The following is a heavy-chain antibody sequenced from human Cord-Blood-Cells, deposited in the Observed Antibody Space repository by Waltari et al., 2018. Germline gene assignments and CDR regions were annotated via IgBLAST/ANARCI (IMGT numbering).Heavy chain of an antibody. D-gene: IGHD3-10*01. J-gene: IGHJ4*02. CDR1: GYSISSGHY. CDR2: IYHSGST. V-gene: IGHV4-38-2*02. CDR3: AREWFGELYYFDY. Sequence: QVQLQESGPGLVKPSETLSLTCAVSGYSISSGHYWGWIRQPPGKGLEWIGSIYHSGSTYYNPSLKSRVTISVDTSKNQFSLKLSSVTAADTAVYYCAREWFGELYYFDYWGQGTLVTVSS.